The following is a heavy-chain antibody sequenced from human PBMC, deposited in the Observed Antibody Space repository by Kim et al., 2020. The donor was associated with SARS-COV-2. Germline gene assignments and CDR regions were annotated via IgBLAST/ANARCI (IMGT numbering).Heavy chain of an antibody. D-gene: IGHD6-13*01. CDR1: GFTFGDYA. Sequence: GGSLRLSCAASGFTFGDYAMHWVRQAPGKGLEWVSGISWNSGSIGYADSVKGRFTISRDNAKNSLYLQMNSLRAEDTALYYCAKDSSYSSSWQYIDYWGPGTLVTVSS. V-gene: IGHV3-9*01. CDR2: ISWNSGSI. CDR3: AKDSSYSSSWQYIDY. J-gene: IGHJ4*02.